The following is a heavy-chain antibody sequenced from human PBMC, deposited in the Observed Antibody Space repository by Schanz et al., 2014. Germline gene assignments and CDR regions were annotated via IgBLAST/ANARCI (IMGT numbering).Heavy chain of an antibody. J-gene: IGHJ3*01. CDR3: ARGREVVAKIFDV. CDR1: GFTFSDHY. CDR2: ISSSSSTI. D-gene: IGHD3-22*01. V-gene: IGHV3-48*01. Sequence: EVQLEVSGGGLVQPGGSLRLSCAASGFTFSDHYMNWVRQAPGKGLEWVSYISSSSSTIYYADSVKGRFTISRDNAKNSLYLQMNSLRAEDTGVYYCARGREVVAKIFDVWGQGTMVTVSS.